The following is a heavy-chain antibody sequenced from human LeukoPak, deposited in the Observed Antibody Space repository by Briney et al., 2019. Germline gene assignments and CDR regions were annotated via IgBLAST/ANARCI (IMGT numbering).Heavy chain of an antibody. Sequence: SETLSLTCAVYGGSFSGYYWSWIRQPPGKGLEWIGEINHSGSTNYNPSLKSRVTISVDTSKNQFSLKLSSVTAADTAVYYCARDSGCGGGDCYSGYWGQGTLVTVSS. D-gene: IGHD2-21*02. J-gene: IGHJ4*02. CDR1: GGSFSGYY. V-gene: IGHV4-34*01. CDR3: ARDSGCGGGDCYSGY. CDR2: INHSGST.